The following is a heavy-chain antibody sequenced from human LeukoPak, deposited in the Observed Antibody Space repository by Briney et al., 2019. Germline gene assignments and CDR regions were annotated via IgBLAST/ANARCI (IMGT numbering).Heavy chain of an antibody. CDR3: ASRWYFDL. Sequence: XXQXPGXGLEWVAVISFDRSDKYYADSVKGRFTISRDNSKNTLYLQMNSLRAEDTAVYYCASRWYFDLWGRGTLVSVSS. J-gene: IGHJ2*01. CDR2: ISFDRSDK. V-gene: IGHV3-30*04.